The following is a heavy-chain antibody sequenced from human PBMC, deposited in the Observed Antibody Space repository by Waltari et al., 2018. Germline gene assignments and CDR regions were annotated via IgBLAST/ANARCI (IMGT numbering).Heavy chain of an antibody. D-gene: IGHD2-15*01. CDR1: GFTFSSYA. Sequence: QVQVVESGGGVVQPGRSLRLSCAASGFTFSSYAMHWVRQAPGKGLEWVAGISDNGRNKNYPESVKGRFTISRDNSKNTLYLQMNSLRAEDTAVYYCARGYCGGGSCYAADYWGQGTLVTVSS. CDR2: ISDNGRNK. J-gene: IGHJ4*02. CDR3: ARGYCGGGSCYAADY. V-gene: IGHV3-30*04.